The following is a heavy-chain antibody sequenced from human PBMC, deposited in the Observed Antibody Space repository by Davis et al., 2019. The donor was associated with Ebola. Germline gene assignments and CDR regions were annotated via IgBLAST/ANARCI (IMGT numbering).Heavy chain of an antibody. V-gene: IGHV6-1*01. CDR3: ARGWLRTGFDY. D-gene: IGHD3/OR15-3a*01. CDR1: GDSVSSGG. CDR2: TYYTSKWHN. Sequence: PSETLSLTCAISGDSVSSGGWNWIRQSPSRGLEWLGRTYYTSKWHNDYGESVKSRISINPDTSKNQLSLQLNSVTPGDTAVYYCARGWLRTGFDYWGQGTLVTVSS. J-gene: IGHJ4*02.